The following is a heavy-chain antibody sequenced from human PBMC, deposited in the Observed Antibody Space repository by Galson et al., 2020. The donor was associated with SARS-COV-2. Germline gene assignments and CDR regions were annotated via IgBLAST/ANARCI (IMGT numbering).Heavy chain of an antibody. CDR1: GGSISSSNW. CDR3: AATTVVTPGSFYY. CDR2: IFHSGST. J-gene: IGHJ4*02. D-gene: IGHD3-22*01. V-gene: IGHV4-4*02. Sequence: ASETLSLTCVVSGGSISSSNWWSWVRQSPEKGLEWLGEIFHSGSTTYNPSLKSRVTMSVDKSNNHFSLSLKSVTAADTAVYYCAATTVVTPGSFYYWGQGTLVAVSS.